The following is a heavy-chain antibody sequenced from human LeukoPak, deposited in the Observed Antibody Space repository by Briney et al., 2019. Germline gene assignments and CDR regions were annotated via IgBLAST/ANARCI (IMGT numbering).Heavy chain of an antibody. Sequence: GGSLRLSGAASGFTYSSYWMHWVRQAPGKGLVWVSRINGDGSSTKFADSVKGRFTISRDNAKNSLYLQMNSLRAEDTALYYCAKALYGSGSYGHFDYWGQGTLVAVSS. D-gene: IGHD3-10*01. CDR1: GFTYSSYW. CDR2: INGDGSST. V-gene: IGHV3-74*01. J-gene: IGHJ4*02. CDR3: AKALYGSGSYGHFDY.